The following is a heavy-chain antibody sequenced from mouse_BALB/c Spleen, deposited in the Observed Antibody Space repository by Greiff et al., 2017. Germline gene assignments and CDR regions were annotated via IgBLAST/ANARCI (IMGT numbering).Heavy chain of an antibody. CDR3: ARSSYYRGFDY. D-gene: IGHD2-14*01. V-gene: IGHV5-17*02. J-gene: IGHJ2*01. CDR2: ISSGSSTI. Sequence: DVQLVESGGGLVQPGGSRKLSCAASGFTFSSFGMHWVRQAPEKGLEWVAYISSGSSTIYYADTVKGRFTISRDNPKNTLFLQMTSLRSEDTAMYYCARSSYYRGFDYWGQGTTLTVSS. CDR1: GFTFSSFG.